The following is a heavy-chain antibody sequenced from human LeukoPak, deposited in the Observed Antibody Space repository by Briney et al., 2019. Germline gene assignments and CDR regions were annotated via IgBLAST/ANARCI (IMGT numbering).Heavy chain of an antibody. CDR1: GFTFSNYA. Sequence: PGGSLRLSCAASGFTFSNYAMNWVRQAPEKGLEWVSYSSSGSSTIYYADSVKGRFTISRDNAKDSLFLQMSSLRAEDTAVYYCARGEQDMATMSIDYWGQGTLVTVSS. D-gene: IGHD5-24*01. V-gene: IGHV3-48*01. J-gene: IGHJ4*02. CDR2: SSSGSSTI. CDR3: ARGEQDMATMSIDY.